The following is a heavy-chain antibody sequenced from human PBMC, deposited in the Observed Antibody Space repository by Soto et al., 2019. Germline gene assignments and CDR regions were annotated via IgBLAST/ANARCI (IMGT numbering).Heavy chain of an antibody. CDR3: ASWSYDSMRCDY. V-gene: IGHV3-11*06. CDR2: ISSSSSYT. J-gene: IGHJ4*02. Sequence: QVQLVESGGGLVKPGGSLRLSCAASGFTFSDYYMSWIRQAPGKGLEWVSYISSSSSYTNYADSVKGRFTISRDNAKNSLYLQMNILRADDTAVYYCASWSYDSMRCDYWGQGTLVTVSS. D-gene: IGHD3-22*01. CDR1: GFTFSDYY.